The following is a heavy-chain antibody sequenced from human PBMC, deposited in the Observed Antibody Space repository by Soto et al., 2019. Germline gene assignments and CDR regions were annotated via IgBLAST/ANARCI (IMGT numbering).Heavy chain of an antibody. Sequence: SETLSLTCTVSGGSISSSSYYWGWIRQPPGKGLEWIGSIYYSGSTYYNPSLKSRVTISVDTSKNQFSLKLSSVTAADTAVYYCARLIGPSRGYSGYGHPALYYMDVWGKGTTVTVSS. J-gene: IGHJ6*03. CDR1: GGSISSSSYY. V-gene: IGHV4-39*01. CDR3: ARLIGPSRGYSGYGHPALYYMDV. CDR2: IYYSGST. D-gene: IGHD5-12*01.